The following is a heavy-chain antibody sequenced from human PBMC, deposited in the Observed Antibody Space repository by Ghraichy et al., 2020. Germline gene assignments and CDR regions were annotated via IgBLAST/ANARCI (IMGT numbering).Heavy chain of an antibody. CDR1: GFTFSSYS. Sequence: GGSLRLSCAASGFTFSSYSMNWVRQAPGKGLEWVSYISSSSSTIYYADSVKGRFTISRDNAKNSLYLQMNSLRDEDTAVYYCARDPEYYYDSSGYLSYDYWGQGTLVTVSS. CDR3: ARDPEYYYDSSGYLSYDY. D-gene: IGHD3-22*01. V-gene: IGHV3-48*02. CDR2: ISSSSSTI. J-gene: IGHJ4*02.